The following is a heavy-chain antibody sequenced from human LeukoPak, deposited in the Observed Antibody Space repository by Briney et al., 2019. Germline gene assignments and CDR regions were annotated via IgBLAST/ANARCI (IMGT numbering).Heavy chain of an antibody. Sequence: SETLSLTCTVSSGSISNSNFYWGWIRQPPGKGLEWIGSIFYSGSTDYNSSLKSRVTISVDTSKNQFSLKLSSVTAADTAVYYCARHAPPGFPNYYYYYYMDVWGKGTTVTISS. CDR2: IFYSGST. D-gene: IGHD3-10*01. CDR3: ARHAPPGFPNYYYYYYMDV. CDR1: SGSISNSNFY. V-gene: IGHV4-39*01. J-gene: IGHJ6*03.